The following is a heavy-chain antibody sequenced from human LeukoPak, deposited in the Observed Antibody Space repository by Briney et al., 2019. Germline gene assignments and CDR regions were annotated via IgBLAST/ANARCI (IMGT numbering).Heavy chain of an antibody. D-gene: IGHD5-24*01. J-gene: IGHJ4*02. CDR1: GFTFSSYS. CDR2: ISHDASET. Sequence: GGSLRLSCAASGFTFSSYSMNWLRQRPGKGLESLAVISHDASETYYANSVKGRFTISRDNSKDTLYLQMTSLRGEDTAVYYCARAQRDGYNQIDYWGQGTLVVVSS. V-gene: IGHV3-30*03. CDR3: ARAQRDGYNQIDY.